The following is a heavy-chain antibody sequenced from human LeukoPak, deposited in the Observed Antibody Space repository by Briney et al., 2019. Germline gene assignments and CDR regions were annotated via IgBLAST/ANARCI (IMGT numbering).Heavy chain of an antibody. CDR3: AKDQVYQYSSGWWY. D-gene: IGHD6-19*01. J-gene: IGHJ4*02. Sequence: GGSLRLSCAASGFTFSDFWMTWVRQAPGKGLEWVAVISYDGSNKYYADSVKGRFTISRDNSKNTLYLQMNSLRAEDTAVYYCAKDQVYQYSSGWWYWGQGTLVTVSS. CDR2: ISYDGSNK. CDR1: GFTFSDFW. V-gene: IGHV3-30*18.